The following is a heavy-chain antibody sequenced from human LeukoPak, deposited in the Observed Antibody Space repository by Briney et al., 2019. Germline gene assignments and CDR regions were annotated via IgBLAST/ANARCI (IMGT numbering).Heavy chain of an antibody. CDR3: ARAGGYYYNYFDY. D-gene: IGHD3-22*01. J-gene: IGHJ4*02. CDR2: IYSGGST. Sequence: GGSLRLSCAASGFTVSSNYMSWVRQAPGKGLEWVSVIYSGGSTYYADSVKGRFTISRDNSKNTLYLQMNSLRAEDTAVYYCARAGGYYYNYFDYWGQGTLVTVSS. CDR1: GFTVSSNY. V-gene: IGHV3-53*05.